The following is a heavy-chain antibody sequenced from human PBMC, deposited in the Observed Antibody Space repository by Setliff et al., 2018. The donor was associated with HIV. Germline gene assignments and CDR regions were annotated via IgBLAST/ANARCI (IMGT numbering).Heavy chain of an antibody. CDR3: ARAGSAGKFRAIAH. D-gene: IGHD6-13*01. CDR1: GDSISGYY. CDR2: IHYSGHT. Sequence: SETLSLTCTSSGDSISGYYWSWIRQSAGKGLQWIGHIHYSGHTKSNPSLTSRLIMSVDTSKRQFSLKLTSVTAADTAVYYCARAGSAGKFRAIAHWGQGTLVTVSS. V-gene: IGHV4-4*07. J-gene: IGHJ4*02.